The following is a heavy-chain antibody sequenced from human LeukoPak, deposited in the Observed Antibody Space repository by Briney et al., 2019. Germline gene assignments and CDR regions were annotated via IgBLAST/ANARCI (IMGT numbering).Heavy chain of an antibody. V-gene: IGHV1-69*06. CDR3: ARDRPYYDILTGYDY. J-gene: IGHJ4*02. CDR1: GGTSSSYA. D-gene: IGHD3-9*01. CDR2: IIPIFGTA. Sequence: SVKVSCKASGGTSSSYAISWVRQAPGQGLEWMGGIIPIFGTANYAQKFQGRVTITADKSTSTAYMELSSLRSEDTAVYYCARDRPYYDILTGYDYWGQGTLVTVSS.